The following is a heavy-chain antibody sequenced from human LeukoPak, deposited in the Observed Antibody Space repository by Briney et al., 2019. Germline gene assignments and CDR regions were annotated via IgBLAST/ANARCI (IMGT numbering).Heavy chain of an antibody. CDR3: ARGQHSSSWYGGSYFDY. V-gene: IGHV4-34*01. CDR1: GGSFSGYY. CDR2: INHSGST. Sequence: NPSETLSLTCAVYGGSFSGYYWSWIRQPPGKGLEWIGEINHSGSTNYNPSLKSRVTISVDTSKNQFSLKLSSVTAADTAVYYCARGQHSSSWYGGSYFDYWGQGTLVTVSS. J-gene: IGHJ4*02. D-gene: IGHD6-13*01.